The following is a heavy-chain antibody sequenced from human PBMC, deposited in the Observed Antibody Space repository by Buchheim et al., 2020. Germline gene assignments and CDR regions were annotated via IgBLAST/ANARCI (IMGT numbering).Heavy chain of an antibody. CDR2: IYSGGST. J-gene: IGHJ4*02. CDR1: GFTVSSNY. CDR3: ARLYSSSTYYFDY. D-gene: IGHD6-13*01. Sequence: EVQLVESGGGLVQPGGSLRLSCAASGFTVSSNYMSWVRQAPGKGLEWVSVIYSGGSTYYADSVKGRFTISRDNSKNTLSLQMNSLRAEDTAVYYCARLYSSSTYYFDYWGQGTL. V-gene: IGHV3-66*04.